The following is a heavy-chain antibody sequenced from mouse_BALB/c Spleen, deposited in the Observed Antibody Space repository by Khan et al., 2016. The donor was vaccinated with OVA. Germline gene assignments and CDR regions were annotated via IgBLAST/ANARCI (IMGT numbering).Heavy chain of an antibody. Sequence: QVQLQQSGAELVRPGASVKLSCKTSGYIFTSYWIHWVKQRSGQGLEWVAKIYPGTGSIHYNEKIKVKATVTADKSSSTAYMHLSSLKSEDSAVYFEERNDYGSICAMDYWGQGTSVTVSS. CDR3: ERNDYGSICAMDY. CDR2: IYPGTGSI. V-gene: IGHV1S132*01. CDR1: GYIFTSYW. J-gene: IGHJ4*01. D-gene: IGHD1-1*01.